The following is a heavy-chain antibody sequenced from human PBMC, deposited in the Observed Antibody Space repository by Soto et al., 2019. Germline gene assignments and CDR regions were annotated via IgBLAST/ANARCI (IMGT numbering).Heavy chain of an antibody. Sequence: QVQLVESGGGVVQPGRSLRLSCAASGFTFSSYGMHWVRKAPGKGLEWVAVIWYDGSNKYYADSVKGRFTISRDNSKNTLYLQMNSLRAEDTAVYYCARYFSSSGWYGVDYWGQGTLVTVSS. V-gene: IGHV3-33*01. CDR3: ARYFSSSGWYGVDY. J-gene: IGHJ4*02. CDR1: GFTFSSYG. D-gene: IGHD6-19*01. CDR2: IWYDGSNK.